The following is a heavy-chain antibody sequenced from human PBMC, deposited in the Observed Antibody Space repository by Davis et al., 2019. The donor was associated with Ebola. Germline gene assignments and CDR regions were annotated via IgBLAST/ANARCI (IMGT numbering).Heavy chain of an antibody. CDR2: IRSKGNSYAT. CDR3: TSTVTNGDY. V-gene: IGHV3-73*01. Sequence: PGGSLRLSCAASGFSFSDSAMHWVRQASGRGLEWVGRIRSKGNSYATTYAASVKGRFTISRDDSKNTAYLQMNSLKMDDTAVYYCTSTVTNGDYWGQGTLVTVSS. CDR1: GFSFSDSA. J-gene: IGHJ4*02. D-gene: IGHD4-17*01.